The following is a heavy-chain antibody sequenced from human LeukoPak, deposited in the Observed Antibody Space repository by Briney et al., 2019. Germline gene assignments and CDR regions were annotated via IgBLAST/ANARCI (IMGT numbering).Heavy chain of an antibody. CDR1: GFSFSGHW. CDR2: IKGDGSQK. CDR3: AKGWELRGLFDY. D-gene: IGHD1-26*01. Sequence: GGSLRLSCAASGFSFSGHWLDWVRQAPGKGLEWVAHIKGDGSQKYYVDSVKGRFTISRDNAKTSLYLQMDSLRAEDTAVYYCAKGWELRGLFDYWGQGTLVTVSS. J-gene: IGHJ4*02. V-gene: IGHV3-7*03.